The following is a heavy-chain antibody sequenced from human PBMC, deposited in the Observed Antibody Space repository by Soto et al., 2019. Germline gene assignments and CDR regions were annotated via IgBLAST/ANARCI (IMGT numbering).Heavy chain of an antibody. Sequence: ASVKVSCKASGYTFTSYAMHCVRQAPGQRLEWMGWINAGNGNTKYSQKFQGRVTITRDTSASTAYMELSSLRSEDTAVYYCARDLGYCSSTSCYADWLDPWGQGTLVTVSS. CDR1: GYTFTSYA. V-gene: IGHV1-3*01. D-gene: IGHD2-2*01. CDR3: ARDLGYCSSTSCYADWLDP. CDR2: INAGNGNT. J-gene: IGHJ5*02.